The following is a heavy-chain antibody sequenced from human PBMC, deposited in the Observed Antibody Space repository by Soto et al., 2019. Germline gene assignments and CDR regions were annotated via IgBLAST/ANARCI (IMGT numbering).Heavy chain of an antibody. CDR2: IYYSGST. CDR1: GGSISSGGYY. D-gene: IGHD5-18*01. CDR3: ARRDSYDSRSFDY. V-gene: IGHV4-31*03. J-gene: IGHJ4*02. Sequence: SETLSLTCTVSGGSISSGGYYWSWIRQHPGKGLEWIGYIYYSGSTYYNPSLKSRVTISVDTSKNQFSLKLSSVTAADTTVYYCARRDSYDSRSFDYWGQGTLVTVSS.